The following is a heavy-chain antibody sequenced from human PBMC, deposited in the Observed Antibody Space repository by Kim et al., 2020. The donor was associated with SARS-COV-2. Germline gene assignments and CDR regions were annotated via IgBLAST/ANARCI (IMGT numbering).Heavy chain of an antibody. CDR2: IYYSGST. J-gene: IGHJ6*02. Sequence: SETLSLTCTVSGGSISSYYWSWIRQPPGKGLEWIGYIYYSGSTNYNPSLKSRVTISVDTSKNQFSLKLSSVTAADTAVYYCASWPYVWGSYHRMDVWGQGTTVTVSS. D-gene: IGHD3-16*02. CDR1: GGSISSYY. V-gene: IGHV4-59*01. CDR3: ASWPYVWGSYHRMDV.